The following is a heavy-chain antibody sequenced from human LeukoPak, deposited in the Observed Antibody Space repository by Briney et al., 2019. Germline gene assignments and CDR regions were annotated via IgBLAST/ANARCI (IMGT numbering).Heavy chain of an antibody. V-gene: IGHV3-21*01. D-gene: IGHD6-13*01. CDR1: GFTFSSYS. Sequence: GGSLRLSCAASGFTFSSYSMNWVRQAPGKGLEWVSSISTSSIYIYYADSVKGRFTISRGNAKNSLYLQMNSLRAEDTAVYYCAGGRANVAAADNWFDPWGQGTLVTVSS. J-gene: IGHJ5*02. CDR3: AGGRANVAAADNWFDP. CDR2: ISTSSIYI.